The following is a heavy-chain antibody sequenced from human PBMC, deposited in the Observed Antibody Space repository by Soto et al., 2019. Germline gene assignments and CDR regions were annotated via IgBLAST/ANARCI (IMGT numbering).Heavy chain of an antibody. V-gene: IGHV4-30-4*08. Sequence: PSETLSLTCTVSGGSHSSGDYYWSWIRQPPGKGLEWIGYIYYSGSTYYKPSLKSRVTISVDPSKNQSSLKLSSVTAVDTAVYYCARGKVVPGRGVRGRGTTVTVSS. CDR1: GGSHSSGDYY. CDR3: ARGKVVPGRGV. CDR2: IYYSGST. J-gene: IGHJ6*02. D-gene: IGHD2-2*01.